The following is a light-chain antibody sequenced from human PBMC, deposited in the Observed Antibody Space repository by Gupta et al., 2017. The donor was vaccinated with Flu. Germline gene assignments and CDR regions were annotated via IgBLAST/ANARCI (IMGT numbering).Light chain of an antibody. CDR3: SSYTSVSTWV. Sequence: QSALTQPASVSGSPGQSITISCTGTRSDVGGYKYVSWYQQHPGKAPKLMIYEVSNRPSGVSERFSGSKSGNTASLIISGLQTEDEADYYCSSYTSVSTWVFGGGTKLTVL. CDR2: EVS. V-gene: IGLV2-14*01. CDR1: RSDVGGYKY. J-gene: IGLJ3*02.